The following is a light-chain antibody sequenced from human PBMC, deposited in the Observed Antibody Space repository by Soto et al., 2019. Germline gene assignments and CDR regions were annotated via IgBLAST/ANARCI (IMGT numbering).Light chain of an antibody. CDR3: QQYNNWPWT. CDR1: QSFSSN. J-gene: IGKJ1*01. Sequence: EILMTQSPATLSVSPGDRATLSCRASQSFSSNLAWYQQKPGQAPRLLIYGASTRATGIPARFSGSGSGTEFTLTISSLQSEDFAVYYCQQYNNWPWTFGQGTKVDNK. V-gene: IGKV3-15*01. CDR2: GAS.